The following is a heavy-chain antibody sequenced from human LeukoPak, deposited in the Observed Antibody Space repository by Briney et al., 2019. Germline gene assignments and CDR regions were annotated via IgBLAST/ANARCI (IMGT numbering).Heavy chain of an antibody. J-gene: IGHJ4*02. V-gene: IGHV1-2*02. D-gene: IGHD2-15*01. CDR1: GYSFIGYH. CDR2: TNPNTGGT. Sequence: EASVKVSCKASGYSFIGYHMHWVRQAPGQGLEWMGWTNPNTGGTKYAQKFQGRVTMTRGTSISTAYMELSRLRSDDTAVYYCARAGEVAATLFDYWGQGTLVTVSS. CDR3: ARAGEVAATLFDY.